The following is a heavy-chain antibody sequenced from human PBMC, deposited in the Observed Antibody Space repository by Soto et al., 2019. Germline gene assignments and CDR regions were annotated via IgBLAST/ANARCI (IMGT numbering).Heavy chain of an antibody. CDR2: ISYDGNNK. V-gene: IGHV3-30*18. Sequence: VGSLRLSCAASGFSFSRYGMHWVRQAPGKGLEWVAVISYDGNNKIYADSVKGRFTISRDNSKNTLSVQMNSLRDEDTAVYYCAKDVVSYSTSSSAPEEYFYYYGMDVWGQGTTVTVS. CDR1: GFSFSRYG. J-gene: IGHJ6*01. CDR3: AKDVVSYSTSSSAPEEYFYYYGMDV. D-gene: IGHD6-6*01.